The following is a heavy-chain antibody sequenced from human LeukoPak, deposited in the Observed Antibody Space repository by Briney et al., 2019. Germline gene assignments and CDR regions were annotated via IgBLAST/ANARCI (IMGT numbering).Heavy chain of an antibody. D-gene: IGHD1-26*01. J-gene: IGHJ5*02. V-gene: IGHV3-7*01. CDR1: GFTLSHYW. Sequence: GGSLRLSCSAFGFTLSHYWMTWVRQAPGKGLEWAASIKEDGSEKSYVDSVKGRFTISRDNAKNSLYLQMNSLGAEDTAVYYCVRGGSYTFDPWGQGILVTVSS. CDR3: VRGGSYTFDP. CDR2: IKEDGSEK.